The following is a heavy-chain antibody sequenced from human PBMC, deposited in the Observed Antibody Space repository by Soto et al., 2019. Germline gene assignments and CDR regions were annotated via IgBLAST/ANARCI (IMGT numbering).Heavy chain of an antibody. J-gene: IGHJ6*02. CDR2: INPSGGST. V-gene: IGHV1-46*01. Sequence: ASVKVSCKASGYTFTSYYMHWGRQAPGQGLEWMGIINPSGGSTSYAQKFQGRVTMTRDTSTSTVYMELSSLRSEDTAVYYCARDRGIAARRGVYYYGMDVWGQGTTVTVSS. D-gene: IGHD6-6*01. CDR3: ARDRGIAARRGVYYYGMDV. CDR1: GYTFTSYY.